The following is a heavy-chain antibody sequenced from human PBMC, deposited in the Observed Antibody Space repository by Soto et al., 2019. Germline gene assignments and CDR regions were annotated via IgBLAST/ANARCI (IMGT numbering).Heavy chain of an antibody. D-gene: IGHD3-10*01. J-gene: IGHJ4*02. V-gene: IGHV4-34*01. CDR3: ARSFNRITMVRGVPYFDY. Sequence: SETLSLTCAVYGGSFSGYYWSWIRQPPGKGLEWIGEINHSGSTNYNPSLKSRVTISVDTSKNQFSLKLSSVTAADTAVYYCARSFNRITMVRGVPYFDYWGQGTLVTVSS. CDR2: INHSGST. CDR1: GGSFSGYY.